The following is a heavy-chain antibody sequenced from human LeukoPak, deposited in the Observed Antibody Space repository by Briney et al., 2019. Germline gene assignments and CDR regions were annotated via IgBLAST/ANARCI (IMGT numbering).Heavy chain of an antibody. D-gene: IGHD6-6*01. J-gene: IGHJ4*02. V-gene: IGHV3-7*01. Sequence: GGSLRLSCAASGFTFSSYWMSWVRQAPVKGLEWVANIQQDGSKKYYVDSVKGRFTISRDNAKNSLYLQMNSLRAEDTAVYYCARDTPLDMSSSGKFDYWGQGTLVTVSS. CDR3: ARDTPLDMSSSGKFDY. CDR1: GFTFSSYW. CDR2: IQQDGSKK.